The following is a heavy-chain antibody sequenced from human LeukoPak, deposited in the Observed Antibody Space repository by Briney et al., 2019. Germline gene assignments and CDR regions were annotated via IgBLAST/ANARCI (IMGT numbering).Heavy chain of an antibody. CDR3: ARYLDYYDSSGYPY. CDR2: ISSGGSYI. CDR1: GFTFSSYS. D-gene: IGHD3-22*01. V-gene: IGHV3-21*01. J-gene: IGHJ4*02. Sequence: NSGGSLRLSCAASGFTFSSYSMNWVRQGPGKGLEWVAFISSGGSYIYYADSVKGRFTISRDNAKNSLYLQMNSLRAEDTAVYYCARYLDYYDSSGYPYWGQGTLVTVSS.